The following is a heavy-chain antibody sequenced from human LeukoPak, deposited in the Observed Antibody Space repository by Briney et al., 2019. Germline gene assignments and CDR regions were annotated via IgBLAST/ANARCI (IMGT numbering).Heavy chain of an antibody. J-gene: IGHJ4*02. Sequence: SEALSLTCTVSGGSISSSSYYWGWIRQPPGKGLEWIGSIYYSGSTYYNPSLKSRVTISVDTSKNQFSLKLTSVTAADTAVYYCARDRVGAPELPLDYWGQGTLVTVSS. D-gene: IGHD1-26*01. CDR3: ARDRVGAPELPLDY. CDR2: IYYSGST. CDR1: GGSISSSSYY. V-gene: IGHV4-39*07.